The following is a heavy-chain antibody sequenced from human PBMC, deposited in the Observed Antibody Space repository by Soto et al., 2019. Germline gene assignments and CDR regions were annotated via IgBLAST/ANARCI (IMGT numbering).Heavy chain of an antibody. D-gene: IGHD5-12*01. V-gene: IGHV3-33*01. Sequence: QVQLVESGGGVVQPGRSLRLSCAASGFTFSSYGMHWVRQAPGKGLEWVAVIWYDGSNKYYADSVKGRFTISRDNSKNTLYLQMNSLRAEDTAVYYCARDPERGYSGYSDYWGQGPLVTVSS. CDR3: ARDPERGYSGYSDY. CDR2: IWYDGSNK. J-gene: IGHJ4*02. CDR1: GFTFSSYG.